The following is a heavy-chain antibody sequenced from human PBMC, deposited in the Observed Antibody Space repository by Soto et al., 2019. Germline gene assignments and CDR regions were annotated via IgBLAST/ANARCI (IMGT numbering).Heavy chain of an antibody. D-gene: IGHD2-2*01. Sequence: GASVKVSCKASGGTFSSYAISWVRQAPGQGLEWMGGVIPIFGTANYAQKFQGRVTITADESTSTAYMELSSLRSEDTAVYYCARDLPAAAIHRTADTWFDPWGQGTLVTVSS. CDR1: GGTFSSYA. CDR2: VIPIFGTA. V-gene: IGHV1-69*13. J-gene: IGHJ5*02. CDR3: ARDLPAAAIHRTADTWFDP.